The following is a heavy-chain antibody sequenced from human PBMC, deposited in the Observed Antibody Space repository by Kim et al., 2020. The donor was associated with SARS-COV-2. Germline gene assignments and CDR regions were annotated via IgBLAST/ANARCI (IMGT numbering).Heavy chain of an antibody. CDR2: ISAYNGNT. V-gene: IGHV1-18*01. CDR3: ARVRTLRYFDWLLTHDAFDI. J-gene: IGHJ3*02. D-gene: IGHD3-9*01. CDR1: GYTFTSYG. Sequence: ASVKVSCKASGYTFTSYGIGWVRQAPGQGLEWMGWISAYNGNTNYAQKLQGRVTMTTDTSTSTAYMELRSLRSDDTAVYYCARVRTLRYFDWLLTHDAFDIWGQGTMVTVSS.